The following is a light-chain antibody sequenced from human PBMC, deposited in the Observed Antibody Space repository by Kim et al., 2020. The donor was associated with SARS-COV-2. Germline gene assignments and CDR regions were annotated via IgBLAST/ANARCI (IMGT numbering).Light chain of an antibody. V-gene: IGLV1-44*01. Sequence: GQRVNNSCSGSYSNIGSFIVNRYQKVPGRAPKLLVKSNNQRPSGVPDRFAGSKSGTSASLAISGLQSEDEAEYYCAAWDDSLNGYVFGPGTKVTVL. J-gene: IGLJ1*01. CDR3: AAWDDSLNGYV. CDR2: SNN. CDR1: YSNIGSFI.